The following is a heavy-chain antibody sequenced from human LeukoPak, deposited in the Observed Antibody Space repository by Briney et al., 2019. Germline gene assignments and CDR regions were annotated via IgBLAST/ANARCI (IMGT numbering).Heavy chain of an antibody. V-gene: IGHV3-33*01. CDR1: GFTFSSYG. J-gene: IGHJ4*02. CDR2: IWYDGSNK. D-gene: IGHD3-22*01. Sequence: GRSLRLSCAASGFTFSSYGMHWVRQAPGKGLEWVAVIWYDGSNKYYADSVKGRVTISRDNSKNTLYLQMNSLRAEDTAVYYCARDGELAYYYDSSGYFDYWGQGTLVTVSS. CDR3: ARDGELAYYYDSSGYFDY.